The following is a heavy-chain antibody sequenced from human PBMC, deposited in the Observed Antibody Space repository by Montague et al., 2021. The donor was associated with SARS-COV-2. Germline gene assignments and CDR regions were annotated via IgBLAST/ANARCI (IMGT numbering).Heavy chain of an antibody. J-gene: IGHJ6*02. D-gene: IGHD4/OR15-4a*01. CDR2: IYYSGTT. CDR1: GGSISRNY. Sequence: SETLSLTCTVSGGSISRNYWNWIRQPPGKGLEWIGYIYYSGTTNCNPSLKSRVTMSVDTSKNQFSLRLNSVTAADTAVYYCARGGANSADYYYAGMEDWGLGTLVTVSS. CDR3: ARGGANSADYYYAGMED. V-gene: IGHV4-59*01.